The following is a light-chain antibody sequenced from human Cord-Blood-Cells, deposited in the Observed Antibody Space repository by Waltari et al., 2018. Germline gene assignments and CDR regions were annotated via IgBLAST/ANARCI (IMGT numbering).Light chain of an antibody. J-gene: IGKJ5*01. CDR1: QSVSSY. Sequence: DIVLTQSPATLSLSPGERATLSCRASQSVSSYLAWYQQKPSQAPRLLIYDASNRATGIPARFSGSGSGTDFTLTISSLVPEDFAVYYCQQHSNWPPITFGQGTRLEIK. CDR3: QQHSNWPPIT. CDR2: DAS. V-gene: IGKV3-11*01.